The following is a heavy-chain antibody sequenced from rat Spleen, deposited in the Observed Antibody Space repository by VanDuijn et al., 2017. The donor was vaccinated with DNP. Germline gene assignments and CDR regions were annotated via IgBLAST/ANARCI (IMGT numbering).Heavy chain of an antibody. J-gene: IGHJ3*01. Sequence: EVELVESGGGLVRPGRSLKLSCAASGFSFSDYAMAWVRQAPKKGLEWAATISASGGSTYYRDSVKGRFTISRDNAQSTLYLQMTSLRSEDTAAYYCATGVYGGYEDWFAYWGQGTLVTVSS. V-gene: IGHV5S10*01. CDR1: GFSFSDYA. D-gene: IGHD1-11*01. CDR3: ATGVYGGYEDWFAY. CDR2: ISASGGST.